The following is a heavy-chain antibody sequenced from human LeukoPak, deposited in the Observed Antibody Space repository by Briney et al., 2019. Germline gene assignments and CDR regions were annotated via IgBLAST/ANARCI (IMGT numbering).Heavy chain of an antibody. Sequence: PGGSLRLSCAASGFTFSNYAMSWVRQAPGKGLEWVSVISGSGFSTYYEDSVRGRFTISRDNSKNTLYLQMNSLRAEDTAVYYCAKQIDSYDSSGSFDYWGQGTLVTVSS. CDR2: ISGSGFST. J-gene: IGHJ4*02. CDR1: GFTFSNYA. D-gene: IGHD3-22*01. CDR3: AKQIDSYDSSGSFDY. V-gene: IGHV3-23*01.